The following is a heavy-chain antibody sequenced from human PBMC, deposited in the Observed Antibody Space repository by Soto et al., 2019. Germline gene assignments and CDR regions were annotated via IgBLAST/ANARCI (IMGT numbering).Heavy chain of an antibody. Sequence: SETLSLTXSVSGGSISSGGYYWSWIRQHPGKGLEWIGHIYYSGSTNYNPSLKSRVTISVDTSKNQFSLKLSSVTAADTAVYYCANSGGGSGDYYYGMDVWGQGTTVTVS. J-gene: IGHJ6*02. D-gene: IGHD3-16*01. V-gene: IGHV4-61*08. CDR1: GGSISSGGYY. CDR3: ANSGGGSGDYYYGMDV. CDR2: IYYSGST.